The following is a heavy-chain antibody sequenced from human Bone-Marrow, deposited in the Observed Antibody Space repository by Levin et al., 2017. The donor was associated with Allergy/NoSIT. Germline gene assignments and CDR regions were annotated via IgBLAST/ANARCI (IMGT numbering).Heavy chain of an antibody. CDR1: GGSFSNFY. CDR3: ARYGGSSGSYYLDY. J-gene: IGHJ4*02. CDR2: VYYTGST. V-gene: IGHV4-59*01. D-gene: IGHD6-19*01. Sequence: SETLSLTCTVSGGSFSNFYWSWIRQPPRKGLEYIGYVYYTGSTNYNPSLKSRVTISVDTSKNQFSLKLSSVTAADTAVYYCARYGGSSGSYYLDYWGQGTLVTVSS.